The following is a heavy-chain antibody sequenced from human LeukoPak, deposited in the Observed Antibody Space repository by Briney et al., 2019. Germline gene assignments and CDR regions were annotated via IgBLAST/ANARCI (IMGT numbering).Heavy chain of an antibody. CDR1: GGSFSGYY. CDR3: ARRRTYDYGPKGYYYGMDV. J-gene: IGHJ6*02. CDR2: IYYSGST. Sequence: PSETLSLTCAVYGGSFSGYYWSWIRQPPGKGLEWIGYIYYSGSTNYNPSLKSRVTISVDTSKNQFSLKLSSVTAADTAVYYCARRRTYDYGPKGYYYGMDVWGQGTTVTVSS. V-gene: IGHV4-59*08. D-gene: IGHD4-17*01.